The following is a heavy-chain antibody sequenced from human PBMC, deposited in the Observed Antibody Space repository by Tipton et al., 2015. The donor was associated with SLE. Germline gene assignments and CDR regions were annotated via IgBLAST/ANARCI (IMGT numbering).Heavy chain of an antibody. CDR1: RGSFSGYY. CDR2: TTHSGKT. Sequence: TLSLTCAVYRGSFSGYYWSWIRRPPGKGLEWIGETTHSGKTNYNPSLKSRVTISADTSKNQFSLKMSSVNAADTAVYYCARYANWGQLHYFDYWGQRTLVTVSS. D-gene: IGHD7-27*01. V-gene: IGHV4-34*01. J-gene: IGHJ4*02. CDR3: ARYANWGQLHYFDY.